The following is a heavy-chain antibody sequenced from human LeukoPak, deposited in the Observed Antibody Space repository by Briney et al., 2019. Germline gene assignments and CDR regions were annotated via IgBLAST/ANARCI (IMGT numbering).Heavy chain of an antibody. CDR2: IAPSDSYT. CDR1: GYNFSDHW. Sequence: GESLKISCKGSGYNFSDHWISWVRQTPGKGLEWMGRIAPSDSYTNYSPSFQGHVTFSTDKSISTAYLQWSSLKASDAAVYYCVRHGEYTTGWYYFDSWGQGTLVTVSS. J-gene: IGHJ4*02. D-gene: IGHD6-19*01. V-gene: IGHV5-10-1*01. CDR3: VRHGEYTTGWYYFDS.